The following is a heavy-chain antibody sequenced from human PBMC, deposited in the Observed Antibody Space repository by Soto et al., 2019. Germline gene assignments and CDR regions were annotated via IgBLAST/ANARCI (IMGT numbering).Heavy chain of an antibody. CDR2: FSSDGSVI. CDR3: ARADGA. CDR1: GFSITSSW. J-gene: IGHJ1*01. D-gene: IGHD3-16*01. Sequence: EVQLVESGGDLVQPGGSLRLSCAVSGFSITSSWMHWVSQAPGKGLVWVSCFSSDGSVISYADSVKGRFTISRDSAKNTLYLQMNSLTTEDTAVYYCARADGAWGKGTLVTVSS. V-gene: IGHV3-74*01.